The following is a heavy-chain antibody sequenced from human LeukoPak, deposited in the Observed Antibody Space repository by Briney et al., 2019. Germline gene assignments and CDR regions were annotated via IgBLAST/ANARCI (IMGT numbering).Heavy chain of an antibody. CDR3: ATVRVDIVATLSYFDY. CDR1: GGSFSGYY. J-gene: IGHJ4*02. Sequence: KPSETLSLTCAVYGGSFSGYYWSWIRQPPGKGLEWIGEINHSGSTNYNPSLKSRVTISVDTSKNQFSLKLSSVTAADTAVYYCATVRVDIVATLSYFDYWGQGTLVTVSS. CDR2: INHSGST. D-gene: IGHD5-12*01. V-gene: IGHV4-34*01.